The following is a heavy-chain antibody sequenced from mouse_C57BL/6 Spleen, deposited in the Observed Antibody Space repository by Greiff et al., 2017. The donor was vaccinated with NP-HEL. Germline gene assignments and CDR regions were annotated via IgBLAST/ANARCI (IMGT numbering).Heavy chain of an antibody. J-gene: IGHJ4*01. CDR3: ARRTTDYAMDY. Sequence: VQGVESGPELVKPGASVKISCKASGYAFSSSWMNWVKQRPGKGLEWIGRIYPGDGDTNYNGKFKGKATLTADKSSSTAYMQLSSLTSEDSAVYFCARRTTDYAMDYWGQGTSVTVSS. D-gene: IGHD1-1*01. CDR1: GYAFSSSW. CDR2: IYPGDGDT. V-gene: IGHV1-82*01.